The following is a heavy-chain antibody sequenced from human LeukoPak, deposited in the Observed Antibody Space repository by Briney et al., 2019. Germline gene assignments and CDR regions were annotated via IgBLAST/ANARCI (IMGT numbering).Heavy chain of an antibody. CDR3: ARVDYYDSSVFDY. D-gene: IGHD3-22*01. CDR1: GGSISSYY. V-gene: IGHV4-59*01. CDR2: IYYSGST. Sequence: SETLSLTCTVSGGSISSYYWSWIRQPPGKGLEWIGYIYYSGSTNHNPSLKSRVTISVDTSKNQFSLILNSVTAADTAVYYCARVDYYDSSVFDYWGQGTLVTVSS. J-gene: IGHJ4*02.